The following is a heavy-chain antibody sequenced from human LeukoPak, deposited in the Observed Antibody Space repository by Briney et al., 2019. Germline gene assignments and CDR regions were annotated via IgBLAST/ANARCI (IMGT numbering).Heavy chain of an antibody. Sequence: SETLSLTCTVSGGSISSYYWSWIRQPPGKGLEWIGYMYYSGSTNYNPSLKSRVTISVDTSKNQFSLKLSSVTAADTAVYYCARDGDYYDSKGNWFDPWGQGTLVTVSS. V-gene: IGHV4-59*01. D-gene: IGHD3-22*01. CDR2: MYYSGST. J-gene: IGHJ5*02. CDR1: GGSISSYY. CDR3: ARDGDYYDSKGNWFDP.